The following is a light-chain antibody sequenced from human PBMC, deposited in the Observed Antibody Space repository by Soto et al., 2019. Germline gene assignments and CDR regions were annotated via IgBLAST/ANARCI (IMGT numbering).Light chain of an antibody. CDR2: EVT. J-gene: IGLJ2*01. CDR1: SRDVGGYSY. CDR3: SSYTSTTSSVI. V-gene: IGLV2-14*01. Sequence: QSVLTQPASVSGSPGQSITISCSGTSRDVGGYSYVSWYQLFPGKAPKLIIYEVTDRPSGISDRFSGSKSGNTASLTISGLQAEDEADYFCSSYTSTTSSVIFGGGTKLTVL.